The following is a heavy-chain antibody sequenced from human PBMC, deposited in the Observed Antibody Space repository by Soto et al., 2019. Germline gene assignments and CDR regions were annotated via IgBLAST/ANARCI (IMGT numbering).Heavy chain of an antibody. J-gene: IGHJ6*02. CDR1: GYSFTSYW. D-gene: IGHD6-13*01. V-gene: IGHV5-51*01. CDR3: ARGRSSSSWRYYYYYYGMDV. Sequence: GESLKISCKGSGYSFTSYWIGWVRQMPAKGLEWVGIIYPGDSDTRYSPSFQGQVTISADKSKNQFSLKLSSVTAADTAVYYCARGRSSSSWRYYYYYYGMDVWGQGTTVTVSS. CDR2: IYPGDSDT.